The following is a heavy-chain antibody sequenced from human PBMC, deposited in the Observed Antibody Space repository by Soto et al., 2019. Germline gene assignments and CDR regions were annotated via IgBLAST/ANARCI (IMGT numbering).Heavy chain of an antibody. CDR3: ARHSAPRWLVPGQVEMATMRYNWFDP. CDR2: IYYSGST. D-gene: IGHD6-19*01. Sequence: ETLSLTCTVSGGSISSSSYYWGWIRQPPGKGLEWIGSIYYSGSTYYNPSLKSRVTISVDTSKNQFSLKLSSVTAADTAVYYCARHSAPRWLVPGQVEMATMRYNWFDPWGQGTLVTVSS. V-gene: IGHV4-39*01. J-gene: IGHJ5*02. CDR1: GGSISSSSYY.